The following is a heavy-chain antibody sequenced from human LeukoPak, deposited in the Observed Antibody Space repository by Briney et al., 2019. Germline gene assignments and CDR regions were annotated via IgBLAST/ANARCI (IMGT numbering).Heavy chain of an antibody. CDR2: TYYRSTWYN. CDR1: GDSVSSNSVT. Sequence: SQTLSLTCAISGDSVSSNSVTWNWIRQSPSRGLEWLGRTYYRSTWYNDYAVSVRGRITVNPDTSKNQFSLHLNSVTPEDTAVYYCARGQQLGLVGFDYWGQGTLVTVSS. D-gene: IGHD6-13*01. J-gene: IGHJ4*02. V-gene: IGHV6-1*01. CDR3: ARGQQLGLVGFDY.